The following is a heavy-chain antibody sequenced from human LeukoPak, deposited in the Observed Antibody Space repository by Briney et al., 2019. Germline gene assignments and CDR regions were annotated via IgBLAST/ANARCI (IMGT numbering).Heavy chain of an antibody. D-gene: IGHD2-15*01. CDR1: GGSFSGYY. Sequence: PSETLSLTCAVYGGSFSGYYWSWIRQPPGKGLEWIGEINHSGSTNYNPSLKSRVTISVDTSKNQFSLKLSSVTAADTAVYYCARVRVVGFCDYWGQGTLVTVSS. J-gene: IGHJ4*02. V-gene: IGHV4-34*01. CDR3: ARVRVVGFCDY. CDR2: INHSGST.